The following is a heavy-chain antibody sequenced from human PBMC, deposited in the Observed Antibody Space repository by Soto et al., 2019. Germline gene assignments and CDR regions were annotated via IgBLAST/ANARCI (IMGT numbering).Heavy chain of an antibody. J-gene: IGHJ3*02. CDR2: IHYNGSA. D-gene: IGHD1-26*01. Sequence: QVQLQESGPGLVKPSETLSLTCTVSGGSISSYYWSWIRQPPGKGLEWIGYIHYNGSANYSPSLRSRVTISVDTSENQFSLRLSSVTAADTAVYFCARPYSGSYWAAFDIWGQGTMVTVSS. CDR1: GGSISSYY. CDR3: ARPYSGSYWAAFDI. V-gene: IGHV4-59*01.